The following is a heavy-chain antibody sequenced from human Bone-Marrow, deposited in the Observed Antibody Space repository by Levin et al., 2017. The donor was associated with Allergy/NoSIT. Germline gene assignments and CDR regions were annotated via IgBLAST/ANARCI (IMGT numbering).Heavy chain of an antibody. CDR2: IDTSGGR. J-gene: IGHJ3*02. CDR3: ARDRAGSRRSWVEFDI. V-gene: IGHV3-66*01. CDR1: GFSVTKTY. Sequence: GESLKISYAASGFSVTKTYMNWVRQAPGKGLEWVSLIDTSGGRFYADSVKGRFTISTDKHTNSLYLQMDNLRVDDTAVYHCARDRAGSRRSWVEFDIWGQGTFLSVSS. D-gene: IGHD6-13*01.